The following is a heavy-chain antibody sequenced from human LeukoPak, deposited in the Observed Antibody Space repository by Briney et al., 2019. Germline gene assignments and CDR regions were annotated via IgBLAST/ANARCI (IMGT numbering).Heavy chain of an antibody. J-gene: IGHJ4*02. V-gene: IGHV5-51*01. CDR3: ARRGIAVSAHPDY. D-gene: IGHD6-19*01. CDR1: GYRFTSYW. Sequence: GGSLKISFKGSGYRFTSYWIGWGRPMPGKGVEWMGIIYPGDSDTRYSPSFQGQVTISADKSISTAYLQWSSLKASDTAMYYCARRGIAVSAHPDYWGQGTLVTVSS. CDR2: IYPGDSDT.